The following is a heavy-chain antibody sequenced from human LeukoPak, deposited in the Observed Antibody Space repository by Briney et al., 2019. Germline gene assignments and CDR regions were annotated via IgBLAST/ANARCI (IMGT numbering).Heavy chain of an antibody. J-gene: IGHJ4*02. CDR1: GFTFSSYA. CDR3: AKMLHSFYLVDY. CDR2: ISNSGGST. D-gene: IGHD2-15*01. V-gene: IGHV3-23*01. Sequence: GGSLRLSCAASGFTFSSYAMSWVRQAPGKGLEWVSGISNSGGSTYYADSVKGRFTISRDNSKNMLYLQMNSLRAEDTAVYYCAKMLHSFYLVDYWGQGTLVTVSS.